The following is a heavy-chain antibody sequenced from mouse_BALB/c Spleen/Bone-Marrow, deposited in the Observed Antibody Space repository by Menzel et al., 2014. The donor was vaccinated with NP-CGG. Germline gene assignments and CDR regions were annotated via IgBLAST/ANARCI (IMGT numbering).Heavy chain of an antibody. D-gene: IGHD2-4*01. V-gene: IGHV5-6*01. CDR3: ARQDYDWFAY. CDR2: ISSGGSYT. CDR1: GFTFSSYS. Sequence: VQLKESGGDLVKPGGSLKLSCAASGFTFSSYSMSWVRQTPDKRLEWVATISSGGSYTYYPDSVKGRFTISRDNAKNTLYLQMSSLKSEDTAMYYCARQDYDWFAYWGQGTLVTVSA. J-gene: IGHJ3*01.